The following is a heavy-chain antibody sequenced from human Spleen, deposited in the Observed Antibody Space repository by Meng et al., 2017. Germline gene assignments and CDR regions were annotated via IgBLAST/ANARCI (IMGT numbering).Heavy chain of an antibody. CDR3: ASGQYYYDSSGYYYNYYGMDV. Sequence: GESLKISCQGSGYSFTTDWIGWVRQMPGKGLEYMGIIHPDNSDTRYSPSFQGQVTISADKSISTAYLQWSSLKASDTAMYYCASGQYYYDSSGYYYNYYGMDVWGQGTMVTVSS. CDR2: IHPDNSDT. V-gene: IGHV5-51*01. J-gene: IGHJ6*02. CDR1: GYSFTTDW. D-gene: IGHD3-22*01.